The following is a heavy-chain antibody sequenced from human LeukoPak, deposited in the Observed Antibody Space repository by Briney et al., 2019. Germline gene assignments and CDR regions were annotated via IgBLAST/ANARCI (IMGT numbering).Heavy chain of an antibody. J-gene: IGHJ4*02. D-gene: IGHD4-17*01. Sequence: GASVKVSCKASGCTFSSYAISWVRQAPGQGLEWMGGIIPIFGTANYAQKFQGRVTITADESTSTAYMELSSLRSEDTAVYYCARDRNYGDYRGEFTYWGQGNLVTVSS. CDR1: GCTFSSYA. V-gene: IGHV1-69*13. CDR2: IIPIFGTA. CDR3: ARDRNYGDYRGEFTY.